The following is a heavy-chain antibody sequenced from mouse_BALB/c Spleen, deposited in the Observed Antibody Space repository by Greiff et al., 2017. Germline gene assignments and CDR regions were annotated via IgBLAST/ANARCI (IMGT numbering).Heavy chain of an antibody. CDR2: IWSGGST. CDR3: ARDRGLPFDY. V-gene: IGHV2-2*02. CDR1: GFSLTSYG. D-gene: IGHD2-4*01. Sequence: VQLQQSGPGLVQPSQSLSITCTVSGFSLTSYGVHWVRQSPGKGLEWLGVIWSGGSTDYNAAFISRLSISKDNSKSQVFFKMNCQQANDTAIYYWARDRGLPFDYWGQGTTLTVSS. J-gene: IGHJ2*01.